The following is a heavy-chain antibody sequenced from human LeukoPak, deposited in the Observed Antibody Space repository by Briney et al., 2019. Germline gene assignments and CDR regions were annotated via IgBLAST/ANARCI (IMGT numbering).Heavy chain of an antibody. V-gene: IGHV3-66*01. CDR3: AREVGGGASGQ. Sequence: GGSLRLSCAASGFTVSSNYMSWVRQVPGKELECVSVIYSDGTISYADSVKGRFTISRDNSENTLYLQMNSLRVEDTAVYYCAREVGGGASGQWGQGTLVTVSS. J-gene: IGHJ4*02. D-gene: IGHD3-16*01. CDR1: GFTVSSNY. CDR2: IYSDGTI.